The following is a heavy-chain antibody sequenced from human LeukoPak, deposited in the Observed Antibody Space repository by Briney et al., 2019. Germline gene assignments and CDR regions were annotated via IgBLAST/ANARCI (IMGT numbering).Heavy chain of an antibody. J-gene: IGHJ4*02. CDR3: AKDSGYDYIDY. Sequence: GGSLRLSCAASGFTFSSYGMHWVRQAPGKGLEWVAVIWYDGSNKYYADSVKGRFTISRDNSKNTLYLQMNSLRAEDTAVYYCAKDSGYDYIDYWGQGTLVTVSS. CDR1: GFTFSSYG. CDR2: IWYDGSNK. D-gene: IGHD5-12*01. V-gene: IGHV3-33*06.